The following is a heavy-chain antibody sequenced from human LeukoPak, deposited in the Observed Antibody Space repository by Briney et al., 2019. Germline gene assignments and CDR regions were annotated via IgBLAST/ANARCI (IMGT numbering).Heavy chain of an antibody. CDR3: AKAGGIRSVAY. J-gene: IGHJ4*02. Sequence: GGTLRLSCAASGFTFSSYGMSWVRQAPGKGLEWVSAISGSGGSTYYADSVKGRFTISRDNSKNTLYLQMNSLRAEDTAVYYCAKAGGIRSVAYWGQGTLVSVSS. V-gene: IGHV3-23*01. CDR1: GFTFSSYG. CDR2: ISGSGGST. D-gene: IGHD3-16*01.